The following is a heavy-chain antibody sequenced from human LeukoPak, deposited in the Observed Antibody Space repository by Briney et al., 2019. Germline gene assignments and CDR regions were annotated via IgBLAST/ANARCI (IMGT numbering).Heavy chain of an antibody. D-gene: IGHD3-3*01. J-gene: IGHJ4*02. CDR1: GYTFTSYY. CDR3: ARTEDTIFGF. V-gene: IGHV1-46*01. Sequence: GASVKVSCKASGYTFTSYYMHWVRQAPGQGLEWMGIINPSGGSTSYAQKFQGRVTITRNTSISTAYMELSSLRSEDTAVYYCARTEDTIFGFWGQGTMVTVSS. CDR2: INPSGGST.